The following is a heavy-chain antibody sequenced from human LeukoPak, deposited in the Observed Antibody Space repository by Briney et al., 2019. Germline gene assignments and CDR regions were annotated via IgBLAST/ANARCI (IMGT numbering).Heavy chain of an antibody. CDR3: ARDGLPAAMGNWFDP. CDR2: INPNSGGT. Sequence: ASVKVSCKASGYTFTGYYMHWVRQAPGQGLEWMGWINPNSGGTNYAQKFQGRVTMTRDTSISTAYMELSRLRSDDTAVYYCARDGLPAAMGNWFDPWGQGTLVTVSS. CDR1: GYTFTGYY. V-gene: IGHV1-2*02. D-gene: IGHD2-2*01. J-gene: IGHJ5*02.